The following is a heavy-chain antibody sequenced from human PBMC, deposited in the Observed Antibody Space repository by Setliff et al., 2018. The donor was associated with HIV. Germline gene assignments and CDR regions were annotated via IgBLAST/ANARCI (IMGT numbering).Heavy chain of an antibody. CDR1: GGSISSGDYY. J-gene: IGHJ4*02. V-gene: IGHV4-61*02. Sequence: SETLSLTCTVSGGSISSGDYYWTWIRQPAGKGLQWIGRIHTSGNTNYSPSLKSRATISVDTSKSQFSLKVTSVTAADTAVYYCAKGAGFYGDYTFDHWGQGRQVTVSS. CDR2: IHTSGNT. CDR3: AKGAGFYGDYTFDH. D-gene: IGHD4-17*01.